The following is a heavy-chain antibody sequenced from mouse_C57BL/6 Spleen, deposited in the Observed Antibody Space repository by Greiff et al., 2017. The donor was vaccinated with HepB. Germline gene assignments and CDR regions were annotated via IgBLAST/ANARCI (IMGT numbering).Heavy chain of an antibody. V-gene: IGHV8-8*01. Sequence: QVTLKVCGPGILQPSQTLSLTCSFSGFSLSTFGMGVGWIRQPSGKGLEWLAHIWWDDDKYYNPALKSRLTISKDTSKNQVFLKIANVDTADTATDYCARIGGGLRLSGGAMDYWGQGTSVTVSS. D-gene: IGHD3-2*02. CDR3: ARIGGGLRLSGGAMDY. J-gene: IGHJ4*01. CDR2: IWWDDDK. CDR1: GFSLSTFGMG.